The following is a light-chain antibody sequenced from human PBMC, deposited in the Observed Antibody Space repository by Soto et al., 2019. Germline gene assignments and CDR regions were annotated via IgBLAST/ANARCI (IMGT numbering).Light chain of an antibody. Sequence: IVLTQSPVTLSLSPGERATLSCRASQGVNSTYVAWYQQKPGQAPRLLIYAASIRATGTPDRFSGSGSGTDFILTSSRLEPEDFVVYCCQHYGSSFTFGHGTKVDIK. V-gene: IGKV3-20*01. CDR3: QHYGSSFT. CDR1: QGVNSTY. J-gene: IGKJ3*01. CDR2: AAS.